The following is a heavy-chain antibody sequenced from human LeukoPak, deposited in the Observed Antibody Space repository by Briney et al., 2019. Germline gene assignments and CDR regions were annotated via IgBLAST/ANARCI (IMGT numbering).Heavy chain of an antibody. CDR2: IKQDGSER. D-gene: IGHD3-10*01. V-gene: IGHV3-7*01. Sequence: GGSLRLSCAASGFTFSGFSMSWVRQSPTKGLEWVANIKQDGSERYYVDSVKGRFTISRDNAKNSLSLQMNNLRVEDTAVYYCARAPRRFRGIIITPLYYFDYWGQGTLVTVSS. J-gene: IGHJ4*02. CDR1: GFTFSGFS. CDR3: ARAPRRFRGIIITPLYYFDY.